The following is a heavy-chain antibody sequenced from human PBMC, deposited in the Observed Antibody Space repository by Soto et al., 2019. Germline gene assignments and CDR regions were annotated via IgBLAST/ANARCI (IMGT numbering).Heavy chain of an antibody. V-gene: IGHV3-33*01. CDR1: GFTFSSYG. J-gene: IGHJ4*02. Sequence: QVQLVESGGGVVQPGRSLRLSCAASGFTFSSYGMHWVRQAPGKGLEGVAVIWYDGSNTYYAASVKGRFTISRDNSKNTLYLQTNSLRAEDTAVYYCARGRGYSYGYEDYWGQGTLVTVSS. CDR3: ARGRGYSYGYEDY. D-gene: IGHD5-18*01. CDR2: IWYDGSNT.